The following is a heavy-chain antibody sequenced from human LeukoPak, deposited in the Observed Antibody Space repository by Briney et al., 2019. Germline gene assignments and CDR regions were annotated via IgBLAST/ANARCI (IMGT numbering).Heavy chain of an antibody. CDR2: IRHDGSNK. V-gene: IGHV3-7*01. J-gene: IGHJ4*02. CDR3: ARDSNFGDY. Sequence: PGGSLRLSCAASGFTFSSYWMSWVRQAPGKGLEWVALIRHDGSNKYYRNSVKGRFTISRDNAKNSLYLQMNSLRAEDTAVYYCARDSNFGDYWGQGTLVTVSS. CDR1: GFTFSSYW. D-gene: IGHD4-11*01.